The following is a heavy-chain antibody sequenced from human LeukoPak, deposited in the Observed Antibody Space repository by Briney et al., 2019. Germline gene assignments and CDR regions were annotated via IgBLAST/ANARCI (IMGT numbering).Heavy chain of an antibody. Sequence: GGSLRLSCAASGFTFSDYRIHWVRQAPGQGLVWVSRINSDGTNTDYADSVKGRFTISRDNAKNTLYMQMNSLRVADTAVYYCARRTLFGVIKPPDYWGQGTLVTVSS. CDR3: ARRTLFGVIKPPDY. CDR1: GFTFSDYR. CDR2: INSDGTNT. D-gene: IGHD3-3*01. J-gene: IGHJ4*02. V-gene: IGHV3-74*01.